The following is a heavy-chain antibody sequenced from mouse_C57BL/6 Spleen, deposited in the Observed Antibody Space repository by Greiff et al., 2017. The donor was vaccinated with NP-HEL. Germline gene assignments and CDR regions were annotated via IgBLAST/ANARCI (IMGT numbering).Heavy chain of an antibody. CDR1: GYTFTSYT. J-gene: IGHJ3*01. D-gene: IGHD2-1*01. CDR2: INPSSGYT. CDR3: ARSNYGNYDWFAY. Sequence: VQLQQSGAELARPGASVKMSCKASGYTFTSYTMHWVKQRPGQGLEWIGYINPSSGYTKYNQKFKDKATLTADKSSSTAYMQLSSLTSEDSAVYYCARSNYGNYDWFAYWGQRTLVTVSA. V-gene: IGHV1-4*01.